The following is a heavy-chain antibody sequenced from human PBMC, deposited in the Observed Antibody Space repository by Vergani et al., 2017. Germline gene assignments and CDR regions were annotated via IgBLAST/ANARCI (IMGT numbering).Heavy chain of an antibody. CDR2: IYVSGIT. Sequence: QVQLQESGPGLVKPSQTLSLTCTVSGASINNDFYYWHWIRQPAGKGLEWIGRIYVSGITDYNSSLQSRVSMSVDTSKNQFSLTLTSVTAADTAFYYCARDIKQLRPRAFDLWVQGTMVTVSS. V-gene: IGHV4-61*02. D-gene: IGHD4-23*01. J-gene: IGHJ3*01. CDR3: ARDIKQLRPRAFDL. CDR1: GASINNDFYY.